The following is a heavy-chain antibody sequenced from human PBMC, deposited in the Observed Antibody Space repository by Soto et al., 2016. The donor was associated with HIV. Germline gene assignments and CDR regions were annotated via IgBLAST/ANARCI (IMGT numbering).Heavy chain of an antibody. CDR1: GYSFT. CDR2: ISGYNDNT. D-gene: IGHD3-22*01. Sequence: QVHLVQSGAEVKKPGASVKVSCKASGYSFTPGQGLEWMGWISGYNDNTNYAQKPQGRVTMTIDTSTSTAYMELRSLRSDDTAVYYCAKGDISGYNYFFDYWGQGTLVTVSS. J-gene: IGHJ4*02. V-gene: IGHV1-18*01. CDR3: AKGDISGYNYFFDY.